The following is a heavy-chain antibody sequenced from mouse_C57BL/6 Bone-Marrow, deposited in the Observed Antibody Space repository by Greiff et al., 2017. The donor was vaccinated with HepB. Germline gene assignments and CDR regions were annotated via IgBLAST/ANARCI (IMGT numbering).Heavy chain of an antibody. CDR3: ARSSPYYYGSSLYYFDY. Sequence: QVQLQQPGAELVKPGASVKLSCKASGYTFTSYWMHWVKQRPGQGLEWIGMIHPNSGSTNYNEKFKSKATLTVDKSSSTAYMQLSSLTSEDSAVYYCARSSPYYYGSSLYYFDYWGQGTTLTVSS. CDR2: IHPNSGST. V-gene: IGHV1-64*01. D-gene: IGHD1-1*01. J-gene: IGHJ2*01. CDR1: GYTFTSYW.